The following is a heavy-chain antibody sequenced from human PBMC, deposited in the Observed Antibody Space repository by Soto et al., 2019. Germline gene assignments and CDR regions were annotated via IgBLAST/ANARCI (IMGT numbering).Heavy chain of an antibody. CDR2: IYYSGST. V-gene: IGHV4-31*03. CDR3: ARSSEYKVNPFAY. J-gene: IGHJ4*02. Sequence: SETLSLTCTVSGGSIIRGGYYWSWIRQHPGKGLEWIGYIYYSGSTYYNPSLKSRVTISVDTSKNQFSLKLSSVTAADTAVYYCARSSEYKVNPFAYWGQGTLVTVSS. D-gene: IGHD1-20*01. CDR1: GGSIIRGGYY.